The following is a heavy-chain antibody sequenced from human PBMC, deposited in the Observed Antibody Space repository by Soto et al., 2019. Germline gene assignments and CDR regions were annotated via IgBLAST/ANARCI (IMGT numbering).Heavy chain of an antibody. CDR3: AREAYSPRVDTYYHMDV. CDR1: GYTFTSYA. V-gene: IGHV1-3*01. J-gene: IGHJ6*03. CDR2: IDAGNGET. Sequence: QVQVVQSGAEVKKPGASVKVSCKASGYTFTSYAMHWLRQAPGQRLEWLGWIDAGNGETKYSQRFQGRGTNTRDTSATTVYMELSSLRSEDTAVYYCAREAYSPRVDTYYHMDVWGKGTTVTVSS. D-gene: IGHD2-21*02.